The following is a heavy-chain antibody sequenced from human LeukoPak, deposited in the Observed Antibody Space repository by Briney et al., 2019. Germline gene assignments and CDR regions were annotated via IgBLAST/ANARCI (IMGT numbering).Heavy chain of an antibody. CDR1: GYTFTSYG. CDR3: AREAGYCSGGSCTRDWLDP. V-gene: IGHV1-18*01. J-gene: IGHJ5*02. CDR2: ISAYNGNT. Sequence: ASVKVSCKASGYTFTSYGISWVRQAPGQGLEWMGWISAYNGNTNYAQKLQGRVTMTTDTSTSTAYMELRSLRSDDTAVYYRAREAGYCSGGSCTRDWLDPWGQGTLVTVSS. D-gene: IGHD2-15*01.